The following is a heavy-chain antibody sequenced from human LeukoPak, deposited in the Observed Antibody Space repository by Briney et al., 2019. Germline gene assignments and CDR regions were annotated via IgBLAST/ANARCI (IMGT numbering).Heavy chain of an antibody. CDR1: GYTFTSYD. D-gene: IGHD3-10*01. CDR2: MNPNSGNT. V-gene: IGHV1-8*01. Sequence: ASVKVSCKASGYTFTSYDINWVRQAPGQGLEWMGWMNPNSGNTGYAQKFQGRVTMTRNTSISTAYMELSSLRSEDTAVYYCARDGGPYGSGSYFYYYMDVWGKGTTVTISS. CDR3: ARDGGPYGSGSYFYYYMDV. J-gene: IGHJ6*03.